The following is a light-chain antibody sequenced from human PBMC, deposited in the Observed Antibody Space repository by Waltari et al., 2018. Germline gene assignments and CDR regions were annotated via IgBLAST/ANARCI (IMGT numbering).Light chain of an antibody. CDR2: GAS. Sequence: IVMTQSPDTLSVSPGERVTLSCRASQSVASSLAWYHQKSGQAPRVLIFGASTRASGVPDRFTGSGSGTDFTLTISSLQSEDFGVYYCQQYNDWPPWTCGQGTRVEVK. CDR1: QSVASS. CDR3: QQYNDWPPWT. V-gene: IGKV3-15*01. J-gene: IGKJ1*01.